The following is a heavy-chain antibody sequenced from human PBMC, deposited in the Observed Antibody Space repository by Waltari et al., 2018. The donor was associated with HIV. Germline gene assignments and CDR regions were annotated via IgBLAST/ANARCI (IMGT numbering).Heavy chain of an antibody. Sequence: EVQLVESGGGLVQPGGSLRLSCAASGFTFSSYDMHWVRQATGKGLEWVSANGTAGDTYYPGSVKGRFTISRENAKNSLYLQMNSLRAGDTAVYYCARSSGPDACDIWGQGTMVTVSS. CDR1: GFTFSSYD. CDR3: ARSSGPDACDI. D-gene: IGHD1-26*01. J-gene: IGHJ3*02. CDR2: NGTAGDT. V-gene: IGHV3-13*04.